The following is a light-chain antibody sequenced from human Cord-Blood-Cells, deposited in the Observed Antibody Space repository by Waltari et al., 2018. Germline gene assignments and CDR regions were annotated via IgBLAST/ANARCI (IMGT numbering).Light chain of an antibody. Sequence: IRMTQSPSSLSASTGDRVTITCRASQGISSYLAWYQQKPGKAPKLLIYAASTLQSGVPSRFSGSGSGTDFTLTISCLQSEDFATYYCQQYYSYPMYTFGQGTKLEIK. V-gene: IGKV1-8*01. CDR2: AAS. CDR3: QQYYSYPMYT. CDR1: QGISSY. J-gene: IGKJ2*01.